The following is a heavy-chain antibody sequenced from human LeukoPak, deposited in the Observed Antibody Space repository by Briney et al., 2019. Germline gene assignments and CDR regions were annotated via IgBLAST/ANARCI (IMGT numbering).Heavy chain of an antibody. CDR2: IGTDGDT. CDR1: VFTFSRYD. V-gene: IGHV3-13*01. J-gene: IGHJ5*02. Sequence: GGSLTLSCAASVFTFSRYDMHWVRQTPGKSLEWVSGIGTDGDTHHPDSVMGGFTISRENGKDSLHLRINNVRAGGTAVYYFARGPKINPPNRDGVGWFDPWGQGTLVTVSS. CDR3: ARGPKINPPNRDGVGWFDP. D-gene: IGHD1-26*01.